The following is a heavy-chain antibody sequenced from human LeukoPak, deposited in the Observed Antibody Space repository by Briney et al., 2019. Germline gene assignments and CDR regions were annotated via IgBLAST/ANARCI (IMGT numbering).Heavy chain of an antibody. V-gene: IGHV1-46*01. D-gene: IGHD6-19*01. CDR3: ARVLSSGWAHYYYYYYMDV. J-gene: IGHJ6*03. Sequence: GASVKVSCKASGYTFTSYYMHWVRQAPGQGLEWMGIINPSGGSTSYAQKFQGRVTMTRDMSTSTVYMELRSLRSDVTAVYYCARVLSSGWAHYYYYYYMDVWGKGTTVTVSS. CDR2: INPSGGST. CDR1: GYTFTSYY.